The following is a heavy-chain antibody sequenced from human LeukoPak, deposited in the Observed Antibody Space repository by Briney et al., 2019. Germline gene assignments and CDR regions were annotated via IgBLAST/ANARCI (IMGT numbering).Heavy chain of an antibody. J-gene: IGHJ4*02. CDR2: IGGSIGST. V-gene: IGHV3-23*01. CDR3: AKDLPPYYYDSSGYYLVL. CDR1: GFTFCSYA. Sequence: GGSLRLSCAASGFTFCSYAMSWVRQAPGKGLEWVSAIGGSIGSTYYADSVKGRFTISRDNSRNTLYLQMNSLRAEDTAVYYCAKDLPPYYYDSSGYYLVLWGQGTLVTVSS. D-gene: IGHD3-22*01.